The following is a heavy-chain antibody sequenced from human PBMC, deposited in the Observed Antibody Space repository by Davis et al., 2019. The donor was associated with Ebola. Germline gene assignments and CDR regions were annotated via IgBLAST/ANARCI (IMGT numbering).Heavy chain of an antibody. J-gene: IGHJ2*01. D-gene: IGHD2-21*02. CDR1: GDSVPSRSVA. CDR3: VRDPALVVTGGGWFFGL. V-gene: IGHV6-1*01. CDR2: TYYRSKWYS. Sequence: QTLSLTCAIPGDSVPSRSVAWNWIRQSPSRGLEWLGRTYYRSKWYSDYSVSVQSRITINADTSKNQFSLHLNSVTPEDTAVYYCVRDPALVVTGGGWFFGLWGRGTLVTVSS.